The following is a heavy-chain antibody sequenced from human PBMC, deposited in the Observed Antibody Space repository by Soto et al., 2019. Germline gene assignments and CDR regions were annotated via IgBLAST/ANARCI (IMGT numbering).Heavy chain of an antibody. CDR3: AKMGIGMFSHKHHFDH. D-gene: IGHD2-2*03. J-gene: IGHJ4*02. V-gene: IGHV3-23*01. CDR2: ISGSGDSS. Sequence: EVQLLDSGGDLAQPGGSLRLSCTASGFTFSSFGMAWVRQAPGKGPEWVSAISGSGDSSYYADSVKDRFTISRDNPTNTLYLQMNNLRAEDTAVYYCAKMGIGMFSHKHHFDHWGQGTQVTVSS. CDR1: GFTFSSFG.